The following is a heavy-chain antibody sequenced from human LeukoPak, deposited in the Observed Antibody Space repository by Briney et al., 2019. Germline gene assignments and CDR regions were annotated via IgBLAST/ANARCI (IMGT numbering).Heavy chain of an antibody. V-gene: IGHV3-23*01. CDR3: AKGGAATMRDGYNYYYYYMEV. CDR1: GITFSSHA. D-gene: IGHD5-24*01. CDR2: ISGRGGHT. Sequence: PGGSLRLSCAASGITFSSHAMSWVRQAPGKGLEWVSLISGRGGHTYYGDSVKGRFTISRDNSTNRLYLQMNSLSPEDTAVYYCAKGGAATMRDGYNYYYYYMEVWGRGTTVTVSS. J-gene: IGHJ6*03.